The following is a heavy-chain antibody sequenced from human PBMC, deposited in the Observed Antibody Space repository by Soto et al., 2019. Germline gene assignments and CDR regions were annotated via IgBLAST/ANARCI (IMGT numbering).Heavy chain of an antibody. CDR2: IYYSGIT. V-gene: IGHV4-59*08. D-gene: IGHD3-3*01. CDR3: ATHTRLLEWFPGEFDP. Sequence: SVTLSLTCTVAGGSRSSCCCCCIRQPPGKGLEWIGYIYYSGITNYNPSLKSRVTISVDTSKNQFSLKLSSVTAEDTAVYYCATHTRLLEWFPGEFDPWGQATLVTVSS. CDR1: GGSRSSCC. J-gene: IGHJ5*02.